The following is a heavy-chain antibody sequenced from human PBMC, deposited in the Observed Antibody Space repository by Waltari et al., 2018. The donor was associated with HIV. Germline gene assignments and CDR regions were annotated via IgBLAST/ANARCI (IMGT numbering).Heavy chain of an antibody. CDR2: IGIRGDT. J-gene: IGHJ6*02. D-gene: IGHD3-16*01. CDR1: VLSVNRYD. Sequence: EVQVVESGGGLVQPGGSLRLSCVASVLSVNRYDIHWVRQVAGKGLEWVSVIGIRGDTDYLDSVKGRFTISRDNARNSLYLQRNSLRVGDTGIYYCARDYGGHGLDVWGQGTTVTISS. CDR3: ARDYGGHGLDV. V-gene: IGHV3-13*01.